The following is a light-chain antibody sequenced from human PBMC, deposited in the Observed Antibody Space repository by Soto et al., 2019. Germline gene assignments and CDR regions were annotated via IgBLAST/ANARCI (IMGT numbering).Light chain of an antibody. V-gene: IGLV1-40*01. Sequence: SVLTQPPSVSGAPGQRVTISCTGSSSNIGAGYDVHWYQQLPGTAPKLLIHGNSNRPSGVPDRFSCSKSGTSASLAITGLQAEDEADYYCQSYGSSLSVVFGGGTKLTVL. J-gene: IGLJ2*01. CDR3: QSYGSSLSVV. CDR2: GNS. CDR1: SSNIGAGYD.